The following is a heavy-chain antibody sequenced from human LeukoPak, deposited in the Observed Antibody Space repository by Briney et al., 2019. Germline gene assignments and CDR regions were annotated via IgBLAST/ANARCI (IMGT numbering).Heavy chain of an antibody. V-gene: IGHV4-34*01. CDR1: SRSFSGYY. CDR3: GRKGSSVFYVPYNWFDP. Sequence: PSETLSLTCEVDSRSFSGYYWSWIRQPPGKGLEWIGEINHSGSPNYNPSLKSRVPISVDTSKNQFSLKLSSVTAAEPAVYYCGRKGSSVFYVPYNWFDPWGQGTLVTVSS. J-gene: IGHJ5*02. D-gene: IGHD2/OR15-2a*01. CDR2: INHSGSP.